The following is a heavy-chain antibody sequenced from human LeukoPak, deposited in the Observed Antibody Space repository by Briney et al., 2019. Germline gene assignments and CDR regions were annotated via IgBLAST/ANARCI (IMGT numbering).Heavy chain of an antibody. V-gene: IGHV1-46*01. J-gene: IGHJ6*02. CDR1: GYTFTSYY. D-gene: IGHD4-11*01. CDR3: ARGSKPRKDYRNEGDYYYYYGMDV. Sequence: ASVTVSCKASGYTFTSYYMHWVRQAPGQGLEWMGIINPSGGSTSYAQKFQGRVTMTRDTSTSTVYMELSSLRSEDTAVYYCARGSKPRKDYRNEGDYYYYYGMDVWGQGTTVTVSS. CDR2: INPSGGST.